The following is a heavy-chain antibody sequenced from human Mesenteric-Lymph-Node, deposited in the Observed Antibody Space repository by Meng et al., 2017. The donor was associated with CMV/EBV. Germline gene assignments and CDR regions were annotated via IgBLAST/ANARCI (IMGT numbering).Heavy chain of an antibody. D-gene: IGHD3-16*01. J-gene: IGHJ5*02. CDR1: GFTLSSSG. Sequence: CAVSGFTLSSSGINWVRQASGKGLEWVSSFSISSGYIFYADSVKGRFTISRDNAKNSLFLHMNSLRVEDTAVYYCAAHWGTSRWFDPWGQGALVTVSS. CDR2: FSISSGYI. CDR3: AAHWGTSRWFDP. V-gene: IGHV3-21*06.